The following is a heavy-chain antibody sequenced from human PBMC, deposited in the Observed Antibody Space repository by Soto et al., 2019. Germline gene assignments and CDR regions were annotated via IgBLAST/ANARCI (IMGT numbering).Heavy chain of an antibody. V-gene: IGHV4-39*01. CDR1: GGSISSSSYY. Sequence: TSETLSLICTVSGGSISSSSYYWGWIRQPPGKGLEWIGSIYYSGSTYYNPSLKSRVTISVDTSKNQFSLKLSSVTAADTAVYYCESIAALWVSAWFDPWGQGTLVTVSS. J-gene: IGHJ5*02. CDR3: ESIAALWVSAWFDP. D-gene: IGHD6-6*01. CDR2: IYYSGST.